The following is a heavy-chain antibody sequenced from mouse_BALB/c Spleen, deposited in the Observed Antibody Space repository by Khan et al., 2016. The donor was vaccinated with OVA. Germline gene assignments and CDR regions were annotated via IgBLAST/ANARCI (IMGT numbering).Heavy chain of an antibody. D-gene: IGHD2-1*01. Sequence: EVQLQESGPGLVKPSQSLSLTCTVTGYSITSDYAWNWIRQFPGNKLEWMGYISYSGSTSYNPSLKSRISITRDTSKNQFFLQLNSVTTEDTATYCCARWGGNYGGYFDYWGQGTTLTVSS. CDR2: ISYSGST. CDR3: ARWGGNYGGYFDY. V-gene: IGHV3-2*02. J-gene: IGHJ2*01. CDR1: GYSITSDYA.